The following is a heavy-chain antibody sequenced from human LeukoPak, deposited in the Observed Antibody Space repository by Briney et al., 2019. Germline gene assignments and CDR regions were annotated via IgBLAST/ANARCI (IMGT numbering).Heavy chain of an antibody. V-gene: IGHV1-46*03. CDR2: INPSGGST. D-gene: IGHD2-8*01. CDR1: GYTFTSYY. J-gene: IGHJ4*02. Sequence: ASVKVPCKASGYTFTSYYMHWVRQAPGQGLEWMGIINPSGGSTSYAQKFQGRVTMTRDTSTSTVYMELSSLRSEDTAVYYCARAGRDIVLMVYAMALDYWGQGTLVTVSS. CDR3: ARAGRDIVLMVYAMALDY.